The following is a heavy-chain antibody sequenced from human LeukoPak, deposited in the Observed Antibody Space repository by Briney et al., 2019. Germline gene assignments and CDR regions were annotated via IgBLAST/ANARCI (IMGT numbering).Heavy chain of an antibody. V-gene: IGHV4-31*03. J-gene: IGHJ6*02. CDR1: GGSISSGGYY. D-gene: IGHD6-13*01. CDR3: ARVGSWEGEYYGMDV. CDR2: IYYSGST. Sequence: SQTLSLTCTVSGGSISSGGYYWSWIRQHPGKGLEWIGYIYYSGSTYYNPSLKSRVTISVDTSKNQFSLKLSSVTAADTAVYYCARVGSWEGEYYGMDVWGQGTTVTVSS.